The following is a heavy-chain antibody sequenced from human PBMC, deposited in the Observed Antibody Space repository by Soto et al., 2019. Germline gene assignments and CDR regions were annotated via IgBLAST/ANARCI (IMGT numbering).Heavy chain of an antibody. CDR1: GFTFSSYA. J-gene: IGHJ6*02. CDR3: TTESRTQYYDFWSGYSYGMDV. Sequence: SGGSLRLSCAASGFTFSSYAMNWVRQAPGKGLEWVGRIKSKTDGGTTDYAAPVKGRFTISRDDSKNTLYLQMNSLKTEDTAVYYCTTESRTQYYDFWSGYSYGMDVWGQGTTVTVSS. CDR2: IKSKTDGGTT. V-gene: IGHV3-15*07. D-gene: IGHD3-3*01.